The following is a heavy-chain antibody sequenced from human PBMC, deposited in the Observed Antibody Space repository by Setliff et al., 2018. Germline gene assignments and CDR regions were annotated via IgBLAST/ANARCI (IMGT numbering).Heavy chain of an antibody. CDR2: ISVYNGDT. V-gene: IGHV1-18*01. CDR1: GYTFRNYA. J-gene: IGHJ4*02. Sequence: AASVKVSCKASGYTFRNYAFAWVRQAPGQGLEWVGWISVYNGDTNYAQKFQGRVTLTTDTSTSTAYMELRSLTSDDSAFYYCARAPSVELVTIRTNSWFTYWGQGTLVTVS. CDR3: ARAPSVELVTIRTNSWFTY. D-gene: IGHD5-18*01.